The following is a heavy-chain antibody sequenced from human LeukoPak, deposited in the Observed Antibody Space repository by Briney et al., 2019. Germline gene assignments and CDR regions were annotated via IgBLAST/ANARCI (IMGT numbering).Heavy chain of an antibody. Sequence: GGSLRLSCAASGFTFDDYAMHWVRQAPGKGLEWVSLISGDGGSTYYADSVKGRFTISRDNSENSLYLQMNSLRTEDTALYYCAKDTPGFYDILTGEDAFDIWGQGTVVTVSS. D-gene: IGHD3-9*01. CDR2: ISGDGGST. CDR1: GFTFDDYA. J-gene: IGHJ3*02. CDR3: AKDTPGFYDILTGEDAFDI. V-gene: IGHV3-43*02.